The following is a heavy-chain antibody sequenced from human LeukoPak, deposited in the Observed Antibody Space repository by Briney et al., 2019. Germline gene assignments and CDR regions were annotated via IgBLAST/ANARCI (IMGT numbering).Heavy chain of an antibody. CDR1: GFTFSSYW. Sequence: PGGSLRLSCAASGFTFSSYWMSWVRQAPGKGLEWVSAIVGSGDNTYYADSVKGRFTISRDNSKNMLYLQMNSLRAEDTAVYYCAKDLTLGADGTYFDYWGQGILVTVSS. CDR3: AKDLTLGADGTYFDY. CDR2: IVGSGDNT. J-gene: IGHJ4*02. D-gene: IGHD6-13*01. V-gene: IGHV3-23*01.